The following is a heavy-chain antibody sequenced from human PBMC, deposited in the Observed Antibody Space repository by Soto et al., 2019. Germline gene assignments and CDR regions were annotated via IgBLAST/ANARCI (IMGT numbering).Heavy chain of an antibody. J-gene: IGHJ4*02. Sequence: EVQLVESGENLVQPGGSLRLSCAASGFTFSSYWIHWVRQAPGKGLVWVSRIKGDEITTNYADSVKGRFTISRDNAKNTVFLQVHSLRAEDTALYYCARGLYGAYGQDFWGQGILVIVSS. CDR1: GFTFSSYW. D-gene: IGHD4-17*01. CDR2: IKGDEITT. CDR3: ARGLYGAYGQDF. V-gene: IGHV3-74*01.